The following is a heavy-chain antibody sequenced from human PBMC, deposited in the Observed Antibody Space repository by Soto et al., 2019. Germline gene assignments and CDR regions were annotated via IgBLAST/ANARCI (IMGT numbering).Heavy chain of an antibody. J-gene: IGHJ6*02. CDR3: AKDLFGGVVYDILTGYYTAGMDV. D-gene: IGHD3-9*01. V-gene: IGHV3-23*01. Sequence: GGSLRLSCAASGFTFSSYAMSWVRQAPGKGLEWVSAISGSGGSTYYADSVKGRFTISRDNSKNTLYLQMNSLRAEDTAVYYCAKDLFGGVVYDILTGYYTAGMDVWGQGTTVTVS. CDR1: GFTFSSYA. CDR2: ISGSGGST.